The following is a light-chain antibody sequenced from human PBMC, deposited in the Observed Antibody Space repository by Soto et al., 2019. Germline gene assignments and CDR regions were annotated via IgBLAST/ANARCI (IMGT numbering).Light chain of an antibody. CDR2: EVS. V-gene: IGLV2-23*02. CDR1: SSVVGSYNL. J-gene: IGLJ1*01. CDR3: CSYAGSSSYV. Sequence: QSVLTQPASVSGSPGQSITISCTGTSSVVGSYNLVSWYQQHPGKAPKLMIYEVSKRPSGVSNRFSGSKSGNTASLTISGLQAEDEADYYCCSYAGSSSYVFGTGTKVIVL.